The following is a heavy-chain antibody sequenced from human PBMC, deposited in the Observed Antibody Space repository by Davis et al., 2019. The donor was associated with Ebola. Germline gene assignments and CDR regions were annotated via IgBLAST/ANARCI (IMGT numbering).Heavy chain of an antibody. Sequence: SVKVSCKASGGTFSSYAISWVRQAPGQGLEWMGGIIPIFGTANYAQKFQGRVTITADKSTSTAYMELSSLRSEDTAVYYCASWRVATLSKSYYYYGMDVWGQGTTVTVSS. V-gene: IGHV1-69*06. CDR1: GGTFSSYA. CDR3: ASWRVATLSKSYYYYGMDV. CDR2: IIPIFGTA. D-gene: IGHD5-12*01. J-gene: IGHJ6*02.